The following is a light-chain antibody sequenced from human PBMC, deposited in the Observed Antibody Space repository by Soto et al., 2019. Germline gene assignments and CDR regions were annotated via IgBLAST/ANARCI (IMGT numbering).Light chain of an antibody. V-gene: IGLV2-8*01. CDR2: EVY. J-gene: IGLJ1*01. CDR1: SSDVGGYNY. CDR3: SSYVGTNSYV. Sequence: QSALTHPPSASGSPGQSVTISCTGTSSDVGGYNYVSWYQHHPGKAPKLTIYEVYKRPSGVPDRFSGSKSGNTAALTVSGLQAEDEADYYCSSYVGTNSYVFGTGTKLTVL.